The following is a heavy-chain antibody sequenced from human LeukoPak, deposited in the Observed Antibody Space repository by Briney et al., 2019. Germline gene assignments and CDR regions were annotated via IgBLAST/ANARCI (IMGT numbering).Heavy chain of an antibody. CDR1: GFSLSTSGVA. CDR3: ARTRPYDSSGYFHWYFDL. V-gene: IGHV2-5*01. D-gene: IGHD3-22*01. CDR2: IYWNDDK. J-gene: IGHJ2*01. Sequence: SGPTLVKPTQTLTLTCTFSGFSLSTSGVAVGWIRQPPGKALEWLALIYWNDDKRYSPSLKSRLTITKHTSKNQVVLTMTNMDPVDTATYYCARTRPYDSSGYFHWYFDLWGRGTLVTVSS.